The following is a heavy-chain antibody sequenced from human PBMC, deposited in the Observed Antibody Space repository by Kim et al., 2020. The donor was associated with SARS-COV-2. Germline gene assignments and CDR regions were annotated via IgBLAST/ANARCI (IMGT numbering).Heavy chain of an antibody. J-gene: IGHJ4*02. V-gene: IGHV4-61*02. Sequence: SETLSLTCNVSGGSMTSSGSYYWSWIRQPAGKGLAWIGRVQQSGRTNYNPSLQSRLSISADTSKNQFSLNLRSVTATDTAVYFCARGGATAGAYDVWDQGTLVIVSS. D-gene: IGHD6-13*01. CDR1: GGSMTSSGSYY. CDR3: ARGGATAGAYDV. CDR2: VQQSGRT.